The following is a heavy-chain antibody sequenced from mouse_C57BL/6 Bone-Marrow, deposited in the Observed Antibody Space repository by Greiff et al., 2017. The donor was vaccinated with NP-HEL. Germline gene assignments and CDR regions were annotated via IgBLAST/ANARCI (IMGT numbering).Heavy chain of an antibody. CDR3: ARSGYYGSSYYAMDY. CDR1: GERWTSEK. V-gene: IGHV1-12*01. Sequence: LQQSGAELVRPGASVKREGKEEGERWTSEKRDGVKQTPRQGLSFLFSINPLNLYTSYNQKFKGKATLTVDKSSSTAYMQISSLTSEDSAVYFCARSGYYGSSYYAMDYWGQGTSVTVSS. J-gene: IGHJ4*01. D-gene: IGHD1-1*01. CDR2: INPLNLYT.